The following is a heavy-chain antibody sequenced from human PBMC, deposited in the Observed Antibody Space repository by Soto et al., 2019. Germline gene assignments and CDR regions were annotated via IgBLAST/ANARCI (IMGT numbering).Heavy chain of an antibody. CDR2: IDWDDGK. CDR3: ARSSRGFTIFGVVDFDY. CDR1: GFSLSTRGMY. J-gene: IGHJ4*02. D-gene: IGHD3-3*01. V-gene: IGHV2-70*01. Sequence: GSGPTLVNPTQTLALTCTFSGFSLSTRGMYISWIRQPPGKALEWLAVIDWDDGKYYSTSLKTRLTISKDTSKNQVVLTMTNMDPVDTATYYCARSSRGFTIFGVVDFDYWGQGTLVTVSS.